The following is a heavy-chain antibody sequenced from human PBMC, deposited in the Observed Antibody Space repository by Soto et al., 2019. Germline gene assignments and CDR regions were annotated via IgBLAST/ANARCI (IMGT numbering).Heavy chain of an antibody. CDR1: GGSFSGYY. CDR2: INHSGGA. CDR3: TRDGDGRMTTNPYYYYGMDV. D-gene: IGHD2-21*02. Sequence: SETLSLTCAVYGGSFSGYYWSWIRQPPGKGLGWIGEINHSGGAKYNPSVKRRVSISVDTSKNQFSLNLSSVTAADTAVYYCTRDGDGRMTTNPYYYYGMDVWGPGITVTVSS. V-gene: IGHV4-34*01. J-gene: IGHJ6*02.